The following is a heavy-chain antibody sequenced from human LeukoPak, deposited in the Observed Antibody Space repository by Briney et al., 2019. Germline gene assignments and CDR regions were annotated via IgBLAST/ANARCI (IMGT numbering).Heavy chain of an antibody. J-gene: IGHJ6*02. D-gene: IGHD6-19*01. CDR1: GRSFSGYY. CDR3: ARGLSGLTDV. Sequence: SETLSLTCAVYGRSFSGYYWSWIRQPPGKGLEWIGEINHSGSTNYNPSLKSRVTISVDTSKNQFSLKLSSVTAADTAVYYCARGLSGLTDVWGQGTTVTVSS. V-gene: IGHV4-34*01. CDR2: INHSGST.